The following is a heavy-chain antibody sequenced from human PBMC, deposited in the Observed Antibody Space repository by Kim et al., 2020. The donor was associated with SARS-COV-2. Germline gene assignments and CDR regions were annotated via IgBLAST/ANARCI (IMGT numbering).Heavy chain of an antibody. J-gene: IGHJ4*02. V-gene: IGHV3-23*03. Sequence: GGSLSLSCAASGFTFSSYAMSWVRQAPGKGLEWVSVIYSGGSSTSYADSVKGRFTISRDNSTNTLYLQMNSLRAEDTAVYYCAKDELAAAGLLDYWGQGT. D-gene: IGHD6-13*01. CDR3: AKDELAAAGLLDY. CDR1: GFTFSSYA. CDR2: IYSGGSST.